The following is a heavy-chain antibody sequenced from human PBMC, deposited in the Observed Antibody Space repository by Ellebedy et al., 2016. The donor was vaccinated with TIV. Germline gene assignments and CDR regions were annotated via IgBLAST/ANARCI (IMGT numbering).Heavy chain of an antibody. D-gene: IGHD3-22*01. V-gene: IGHV1-24*01. CDR2: FDPEDGET. Sequence: ASVKVSCXVSGYTLTELSMHWVRQAPGKGLEWMGGFDPEDGETIYAQKFQGRVTMTEDTSTDTAYMELSSLRSDDTAVYYCARDRDYYDSSGYNKDYWGQGTLVTVSS. J-gene: IGHJ4*02. CDR1: GYTLTELS. CDR3: ARDRDYYDSSGYNKDY.